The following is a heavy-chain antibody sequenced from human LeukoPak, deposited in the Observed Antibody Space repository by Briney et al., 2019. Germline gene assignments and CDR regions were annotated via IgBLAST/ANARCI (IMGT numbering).Heavy chain of an antibody. Sequence: PGGSLRLSCAASGFTFSSYAMSWVRQAPGKGLEWVSAISGSGGSTYYADSVKGRFTISRDNSKNTLYLQMDSLRAEDTAVYYCAKDTPGGDYYDSSPLDYWGQGTLVTVSP. J-gene: IGHJ4*02. D-gene: IGHD3-22*01. CDR2: ISGSGGST. CDR3: AKDTPGGDYYDSSPLDY. V-gene: IGHV3-23*01. CDR1: GFTFSSYA.